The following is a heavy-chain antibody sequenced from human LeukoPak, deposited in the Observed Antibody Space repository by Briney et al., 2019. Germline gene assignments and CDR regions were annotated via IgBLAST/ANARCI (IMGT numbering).Heavy chain of an antibody. CDR1: GFTFSNYN. Sequence: PGGSLRLSCAASGFTFSNYNMNWVRQAPGKGLEWVSAVGGSGAATYYADSVKGRFTISRDNSKNTLYLQMNSLRAEDTAVYYCAKAREIGSYSLGYYFDYWGQGTLVTVSS. CDR3: AKAREIGSYSLGYYFDY. V-gene: IGHV3-23*01. CDR2: VGGSGAAT. J-gene: IGHJ4*02. D-gene: IGHD1-26*01.